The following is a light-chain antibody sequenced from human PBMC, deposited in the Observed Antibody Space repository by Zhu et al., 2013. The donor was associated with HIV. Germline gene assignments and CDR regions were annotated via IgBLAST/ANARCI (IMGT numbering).Light chain of an antibody. CDR2: NTF. CDR1: QGVDRV. V-gene: IGKV1-5*01. CDR3: QHYDNDFPT. Sequence: DIQMTQSPSTVSASVGDRVSITCRASQGVDRVGGLVSANNQGRAPKLLISNTFVLSRGVPSRFSGTGTGTEFTLVISSLQPEDFATYYCQHYDNDFPTFGQGTKVDIK. J-gene: IGKJ1*01.